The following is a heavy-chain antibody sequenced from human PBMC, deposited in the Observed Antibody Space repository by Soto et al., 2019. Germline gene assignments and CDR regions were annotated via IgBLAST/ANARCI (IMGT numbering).Heavy chain of an antibody. D-gene: IGHD4-17*01. Sequence: QVQLQESGPGLVKPSQTLSLTCTVSGGSISSGDYYWSWIRQPPGKGLEWIGYIYYSGSTYYNPSLKSRVTISLDTSKNQFSLKLSSVTAADTAVYYCAREWATVVTPIDYWGQGTLVTVSA. CDR3: AREWATVVTPIDY. CDR1: GGSISSGDYY. V-gene: IGHV4-30-4*01. J-gene: IGHJ4*02. CDR2: IYYSGST.